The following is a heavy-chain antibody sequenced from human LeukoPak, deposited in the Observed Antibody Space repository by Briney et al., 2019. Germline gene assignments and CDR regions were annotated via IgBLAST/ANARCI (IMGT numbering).Heavy chain of an antibody. J-gene: IGHJ4*02. CDR1: GFTFSSYW. CDR2: IKQDGSEK. V-gene: IGHV3-7*01. CDR3: ARGGDWSPFDE. Sequence: PGGSLRLSCAASGFTFSSYWMSWVRQAPGKGLEWVANIKQDGSEKDYVDSVKGRFTISRDNAKNSLYLQMNSLRVEDTAVYHCARGGDWSPFDEWGQGILVTVSS. D-gene: IGHD3-9*01.